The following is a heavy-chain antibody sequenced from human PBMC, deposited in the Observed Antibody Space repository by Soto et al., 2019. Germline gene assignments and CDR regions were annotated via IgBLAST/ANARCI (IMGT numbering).Heavy chain of an antibody. V-gene: IGHV3-30*18. CDR1: GFTFSSYG. D-gene: IGHD6-13*01. CDR3: AKGIAAAGLHYFDY. CDR2: ISYDGSNK. Sequence: GGSLRLSCAASGFTFSSYGMHWVRQAPGKGLEWVAVISYDGSNKYYADSVKGRFTISRDNSKNTLYLQMNSLRAEDTAVYYCAKGIAAAGLHYFDYWGQGTLVTVSS. J-gene: IGHJ4*02.